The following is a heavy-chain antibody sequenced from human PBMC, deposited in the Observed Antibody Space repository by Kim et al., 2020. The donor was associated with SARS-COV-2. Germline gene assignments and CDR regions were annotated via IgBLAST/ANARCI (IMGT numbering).Heavy chain of an antibody. V-gene: IGHV4-34*01. Sequence: SETLSLTCAVYGGSFSGYYWSWIRQPPGKGLEWIGEINHSGSTNYNPSLKSRVTISVDTSKNQFSLKLSSVTAADTAVYYCARRGRAAAGCFDYWGQGTL. D-gene: IGHD6-13*01. J-gene: IGHJ4*02. CDR3: ARRGRAAAGCFDY. CDR1: GGSFSGYY. CDR2: INHSGST.